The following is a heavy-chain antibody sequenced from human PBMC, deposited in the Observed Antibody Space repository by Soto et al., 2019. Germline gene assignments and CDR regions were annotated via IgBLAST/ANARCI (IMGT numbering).Heavy chain of an antibody. V-gene: IGHV1-69*13. Sequence: ASVKVSCKASGNTVPNYAIHWVRQAPGQGLEWMGGIIPIFGTGNYAQNFQGRVTITADESTSTIFMELTSLRSEDTAVYYCATRVTAGNWGQGTLVTVSS. CDR2: IIPIFGTG. CDR1: GNTVPNYA. J-gene: IGHJ4*02. CDR3: ATRVTAGN. D-gene: IGHD2-21*02.